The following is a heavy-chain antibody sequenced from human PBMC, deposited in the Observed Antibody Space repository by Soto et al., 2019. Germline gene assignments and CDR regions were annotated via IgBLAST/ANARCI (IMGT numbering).Heavy chain of an antibody. D-gene: IGHD2-2*01. J-gene: IGHJ5*02. CDR1: GYTFTSYG. Sequence: ASVKVSCKASGYTFTSYGTSWVRQAPGQGLEWMGWISAYNGNTNYAQKLQGRVTMTTDTSTSTAYMELRSLRSDDTAVYYCARTRVVVVPAPTWEWFDPRGQGTLVTVSS. V-gene: IGHV1-18*01. CDR3: ARTRVVVVPAPTWEWFDP. CDR2: ISAYNGNT.